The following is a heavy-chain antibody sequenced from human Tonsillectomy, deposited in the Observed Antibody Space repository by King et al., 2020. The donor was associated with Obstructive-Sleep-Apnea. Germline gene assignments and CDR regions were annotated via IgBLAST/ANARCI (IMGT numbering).Heavy chain of an antibody. V-gene: IGHV4-39*07. CDR2: IYYSGST. CDR1: GGSISSSSYY. D-gene: IGHD1-26*01. J-gene: IGHJ3*01. Sequence: QLQESGPGLVKPSETLSLTCTVSGGSISSSSYYWGWIRQPPGKGLEWIGSIYYSGSTYYNPSLKSRVTISVDTSKNQFSLKLSSVTAADTAVYYCARVGDSGSYLDAFDLWGQGTMVTVSS. CDR3: ARVGDSGSYLDAFDL.